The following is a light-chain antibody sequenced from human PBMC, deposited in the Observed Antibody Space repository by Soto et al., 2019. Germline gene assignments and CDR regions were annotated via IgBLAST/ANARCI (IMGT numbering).Light chain of an antibody. CDR3: QHYSNSSPWT. CDR1: QSVDSW. CDR2: RAS. Sequence: DIQMTQSPSTLSASVGDRVTITCRASQSVDSWLAWFQQRPGKAPNVLIYRASSLKSGVPSRFSGSGFGTELTLTINNLQPDDFATYYCQHYSNSSPWTFGQGTKVEIK. V-gene: IGKV1-5*03. J-gene: IGKJ1*01.